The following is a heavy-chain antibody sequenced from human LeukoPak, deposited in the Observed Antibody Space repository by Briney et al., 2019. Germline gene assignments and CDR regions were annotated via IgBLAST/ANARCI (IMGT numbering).Heavy chain of an antibody. J-gene: IGHJ4*02. D-gene: IGHD3-16*02. CDR1: GYTLTELS. Sequence: GASVKLSCKVSGYTLTELSMHWVRQAPGKGLEWMGGFDPEDGETIYAQKFQGRVTMTEDTSTDTAYMELSSLRSEDTAVYYCATGLMITFGGVIVLREANFDYWGQGTLVTVSS. CDR3: ATGLMITFGGVIVLREANFDY. V-gene: IGHV1-24*01. CDR2: FDPEDGET.